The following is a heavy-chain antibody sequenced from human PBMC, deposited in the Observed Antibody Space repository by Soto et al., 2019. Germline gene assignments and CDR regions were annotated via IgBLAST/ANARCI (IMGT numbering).Heavy chain of an antibody. Sequence: QVHLVQSGTEVKRPGASVKVSCETSGYTFTSYGFSWVRQAPGQGLEWMGWIGVYHGKTSYAQKFQGRLTLTTDTSTNTAYMEVRNLRSDDTAVYYCARDTGYQPRKLDYWGQGTLVTVSS. CDR1: GYTFTSYG. CDR3: ARDTGYQPRKLDY. D-gene: IGHD2-2*01. CDR2: IGVYHGKT. J-gene: IGHJ4*02. V-gene: IGHV1-18*01.